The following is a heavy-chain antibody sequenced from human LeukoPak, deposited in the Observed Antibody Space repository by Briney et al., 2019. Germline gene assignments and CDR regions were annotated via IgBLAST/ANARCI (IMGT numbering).Heavy chain of an antibody. Sequence: GGSLRLSCAASGFTFSGSAMHWVRQASGKGLEWVGRIRSKANSYATAYAASVKGRSTISRDDSKNTAYLQMKSLKTEDTAVYYCTRLDDSSGYDYWGQGTLVTVSS. D-gene: IGHD3-22*01. CDR3: TRLDDSSGYDY. V-gene: IGHV3-73*01. J-gene: IGHJ4*02. CDR2: IRSKANSYAT. CDR1: GFTFSGSA.